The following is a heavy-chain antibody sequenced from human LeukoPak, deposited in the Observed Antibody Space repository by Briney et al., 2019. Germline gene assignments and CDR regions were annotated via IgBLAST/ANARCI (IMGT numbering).Heavy chain of an antibody. Sequence: SETLSLTCTVSGGSISSYYWSWVRQPPGKGLEWIGYTGDNNYNPSLKSRVTISVDASKSQFSLKLTSVTAADTAMYYCARVNIAVAGDASDIWGRGTMVTVSS. J-gene: IGHJ3*02. CDR2: YTGDN. D-gene: IGHD6-19*01. CDR3: ARVNIAVAGDASDI. CDR1: GGSISSYY. V-gene: IGHV4-59*01.